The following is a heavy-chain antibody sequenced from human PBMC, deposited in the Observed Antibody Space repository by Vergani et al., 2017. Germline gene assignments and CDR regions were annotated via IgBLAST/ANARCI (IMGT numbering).Heavy chain of an antibody. CDR2: IYHSGST. CDR3: ARVGFGEYFFDY. J-gene: IGHJ4*02. D-gene: IGHD3-10*01. Sequence: QVQLQESGPGLVKPSETLSLTCAVSGYSISSGYYWGWIRQPPGKGLEWIGSIYHSGSTYYNPSLKSRVTISVDTSKNQFSLKLSSVTAADTAVYYGARVGFGEYFFDYWGQGTLVTVSS. V-gene: IGHV4-38-2*01. CDR1: GYSISSGYY.